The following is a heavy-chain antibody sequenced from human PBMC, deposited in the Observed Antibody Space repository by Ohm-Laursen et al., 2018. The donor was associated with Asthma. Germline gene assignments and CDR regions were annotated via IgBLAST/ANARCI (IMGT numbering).Heavy chain of an antibody. CDR2: INAGNGNT. V-gene: IGHV1-3*01. D-gene: IGHD2-8*01. Sequence: GSSVKVSCKASGYTFTSYAMHWVRQAPGQRLEWMGWINAGNGNTKYSQKFQGRVTITRDTSASTAYMELSSLRSEDTAVYYCAREGDCTNGVCYTPYFDYWGQGTLVTVSS. CDR3: AREGDCTNGVCYTPYFDY. J-gene: IGHJ4*02. CDR1: GYTFTSYA.